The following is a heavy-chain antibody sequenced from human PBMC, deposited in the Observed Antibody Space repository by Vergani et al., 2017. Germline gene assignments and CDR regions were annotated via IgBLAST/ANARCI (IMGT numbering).Heavy chain of an antibody. CDR1: GDSIISRSYY. V-gene: IGHV4-30-4*08. CDR2: IYYSGST. J-gene: IGHJ5*02. D-gene: IGHD3-22*01. CDR3: ARGITMIVVVTSEGSWFDP. Sequence: QMQLQESGPGLVEASETLSLTCTVSGDSIISRSYYWGWIRQPPGKGLEWIGYIYYSGSTYYNPSLKSRVTISVDTSKNQFSLKLSSVTAADTAVYYCARGITMIVVVTSEGSWFDPWGQGTLVTVSS.